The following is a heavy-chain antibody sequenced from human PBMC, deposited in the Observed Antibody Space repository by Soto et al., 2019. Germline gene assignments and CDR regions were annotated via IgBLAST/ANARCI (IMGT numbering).Heavy chain of an antibody. Sequence: ASVKVSCKASGYTFTSYGISWVGQAPGQGLEWMGWISAYNGNTNYAQKLQGGVTMTKDTSTSKAYMELRSLSSDDTAVYYCASGPPNRKKNQIKIYSGYFAFDIWGQGTMVTVSS. D-gene: IGHD5-12*01. CDR1: GYTFTSYG. V-gene: IGHV1-18*01. CDR2: ISAYNGNT. CDR3: ASGPPNRKKNQIKIYSGYFAFDI. J-gene: IGHJ3*02.